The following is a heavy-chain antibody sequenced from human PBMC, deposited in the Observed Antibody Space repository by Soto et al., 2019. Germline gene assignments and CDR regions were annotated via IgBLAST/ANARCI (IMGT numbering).Heavy chain of an antibody. J-gene: IGHJ3*02. D-gene: IGHD7-27*01. Sequence: GGSLRLSCAASGFTVSSNYMSWVRQAPGKGLEWVSVIYSGGSTYYADSVKGRFAISRHNSKNTLYLQMHSLRAEDTAVYYCERARGAGDSGALDIWGQGTMVNVSS. CDR1: GFTVSSNY. CDR2: IYSGGST. V-gene: IGHV3-53*04. CDR3: ERARGAGDSGALDI.